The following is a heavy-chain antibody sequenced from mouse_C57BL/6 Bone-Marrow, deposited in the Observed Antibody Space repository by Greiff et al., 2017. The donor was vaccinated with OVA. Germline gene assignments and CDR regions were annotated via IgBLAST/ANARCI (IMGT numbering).Heavy chain of an antibody. D-gene: IGHD2-2*01. J-gene: IGHJ1*03. Sequence: VKLQESGPELVKPGASVKISCKASGYAFSSSWMNWVKQRPGKGLEWIGRIYPGDGDTNYNGKFKGKATLTADNSSSTAYMQLSSLTSEDSAVYFCARGTAMVTTRWYFDVWGTGTTVTVSS. V-gene: IGHV1-82*01. CDR2: IYPGDGDT. CDR3: ARGTAMVTTRWYFDV. CDR1: GYAFSSSW.